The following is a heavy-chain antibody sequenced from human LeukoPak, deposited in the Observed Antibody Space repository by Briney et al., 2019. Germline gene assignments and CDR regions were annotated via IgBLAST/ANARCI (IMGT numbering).Heavy chain of an antibody. Sequence: SETLSLTCAVYGGSFNGYYWSWIRQPPGKGLEWIGEINHSGSTNYNPSLKSRVTISVDTSKNQFSLKLSSVTAADTAVYYCARRRVVVVAATVPSLKRYWYFDLWGRGTLVTVSS. J-gene: IGHJ2*01. CDR1: GGSFNGYY. CDR2: INHSGST. V-gene: IGHV4-34*01. D-gene: IGHD2-15*01. CDR3: ARRRVVVVAATVPSLKRYWYFDL.